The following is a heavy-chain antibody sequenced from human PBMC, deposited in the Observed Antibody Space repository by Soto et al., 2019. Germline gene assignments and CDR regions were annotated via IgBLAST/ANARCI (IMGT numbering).Heavy chain of an antibody. D-gene: IGHD3-9*01. J-gene: IGHJ4*01. CDR1: GYTFTSYY. CDR2: INPSGGST. V-gene: IGHV1-46*03. Sequence: GSVKVASKASGYTFTSYYMHWVRQAPGQGLEWMGIINPSGGSTSYAQKFQGRVTMTRDTSTSTVYMELSSLRSEDTAVYYCGRRGVYYDILTGSDDLDYWG. CDR3: GRRGVYYDILTGSDDLDY.